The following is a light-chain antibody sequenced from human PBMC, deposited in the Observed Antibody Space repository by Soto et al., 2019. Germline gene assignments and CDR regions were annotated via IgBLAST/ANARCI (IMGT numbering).Light chain of an antibody. CDR2: DVS. CDR1: SSDVGGFDH. CDR3: NSFTTTNTYV. V-gene: IGLV2-14*03. Sequence: ALTQPASVSGSPGQSITISCTGASSDVGGFDHVSWYQQHPGKVPRLLIYDVSSRPSGVSDRFSGSKSGNTASLTISGLQAEDEADYYCNSFTTTNTYVFGTGTKVTVL. J-gene: IGLJ1*01.